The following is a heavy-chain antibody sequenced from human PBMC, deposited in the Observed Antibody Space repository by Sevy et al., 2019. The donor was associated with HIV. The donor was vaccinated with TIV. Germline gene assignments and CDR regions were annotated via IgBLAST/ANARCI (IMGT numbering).Heavy chain of an antibody. CDR1: GFTFDDYA. CDR2: ISWNSGSI. CDR3: AKGMAEQLVIDGALYYFDF. D-gene: IGHD6-6*01. Sequence: GGSLRLSCAASGFTFDDYAMHWVRQAPGKGLEWVSGISWNSGSIGFADSVQGRITISRDNAKNSLYLQMNSLRAEDKALYYCAKGMAEQLVIDGALYYFDFWGQGTLVTVSS. J-gene: IGHJ4*02. V-gene: IGHV3-9*01.